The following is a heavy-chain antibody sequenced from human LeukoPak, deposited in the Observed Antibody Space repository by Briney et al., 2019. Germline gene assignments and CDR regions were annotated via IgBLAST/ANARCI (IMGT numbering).Heavy chain of an antibody. CDR3: ARSAVAGHGDY. V-gene: IGHV3-7*01. J-gene: IGHJ4*02. CDR1: GFIFKKYW. CDR2: IKEDGSET. Sequence: PGGSLRLSCAASGFIFKKYWMNWVRQVPGKGLECLANIKEDGSETYYADSVKGRFTISRDNSKNTLYLQMNSLRAEDAAVYYCARSAVAGHGDYWGQGTLVTVSS. D-gene: IGHD6-19*01.